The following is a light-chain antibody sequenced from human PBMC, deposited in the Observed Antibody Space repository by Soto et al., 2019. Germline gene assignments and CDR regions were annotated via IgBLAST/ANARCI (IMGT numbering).Light chain of an antibody. CDR1: QSVSSN. Sequence: EIVMTQSPATLSVSPWERATLSCRASQSVSSNLAWYQQKPGQAPRLLIYGASTRATGITARFSGRGSGTSFTHTISSLQSDDFAFYYCQQYNNWPTTFGEGTKLEIK. V-gene: IGKV3-15*01. CDR2: GAS. CDR3: QQYNNWPTT. J-gene: IGKJ2*01.